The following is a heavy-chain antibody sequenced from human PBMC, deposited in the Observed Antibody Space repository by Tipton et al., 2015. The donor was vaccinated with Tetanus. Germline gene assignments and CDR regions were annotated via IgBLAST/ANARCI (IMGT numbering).Heavy chain of an antibody. Sequence: GLVKPSETLSLTCTVSGGSISGSSYYWGWIRQPPGKGLEWIGSIYYSGSSYYNPTLKSRVTISVDTSKNQFSLNMTSVTAADTAVYYCAILPKHWLAPRGAPWGQGILVTVSS. J-gene: IGHJ5*02. CDR3: AILPKHWLAPRGAP. D-gene: IGHD6-19*01. V-gene: IGHV4-39*07. CDR1: GGSISGSSYY. CDR2: IYYSGSS.